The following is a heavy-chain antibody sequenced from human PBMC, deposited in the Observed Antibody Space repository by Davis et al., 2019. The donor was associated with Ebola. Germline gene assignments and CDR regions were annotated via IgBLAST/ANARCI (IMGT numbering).Heavy chain of an antibody. D-gene: IGHD6-13*01. Sequence: GESLKISCAASGFTFSGSAMHWVRQASGQGLEWVGRIRSKANSYATAYAASVKGRFTIFRDDSKNTAYLQMNSLRAEDTAVYYCARDIYSSSWYLDYWGQGTLVTVSS. CDR3: ARDIYSSSWYLDY. J-gene: IGHJ4*02. V-gene: IGHV3-73*01. CDR1: GFTFSGSA. CDR2: IRSKANSYAT.